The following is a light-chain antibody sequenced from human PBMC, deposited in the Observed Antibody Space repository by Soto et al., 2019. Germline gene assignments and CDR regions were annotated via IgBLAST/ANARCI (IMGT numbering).Light chain of an antibody. V-gene: IGKV3-20*01. J-gene: IGKJ2*01. CDR2: AAS. CDR3: HQYDKAPQT. Sequence: ESVLMQSPGTLYLSPGERATLSCRASQYMTRTYIAWYQQKPGQAPRLLIYAASNRATGIPDKFSGSGSGADYSLTISRLEPEDSAVYYCHQYDKAPQTFGQGTKVEIK. CDR1: QYMTRTY.